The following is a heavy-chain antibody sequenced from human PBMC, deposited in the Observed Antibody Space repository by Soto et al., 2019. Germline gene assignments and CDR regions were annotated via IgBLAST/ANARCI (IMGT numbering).Heavy chain of an antibody. CDR2: ISFDGKNQ. CDR3: AKAFAFPSSALGN. CDR1: GFEFSSIA. D-gene: IGHD3-10*01. Sequence: QVQLVESGGGVVQPGRSLKLACVGSGFEFSSIAMHWVRQAPGKGLEWVAVISFDGKNQYYGDSVKGRFTISRDDSKNTLYLQMNRLRAEDTAIYYCAKAFAFPSSALGNWGQGTLVTVSS. J-gene: IGHJ4*02. V-gene: IGHV3-30*18.